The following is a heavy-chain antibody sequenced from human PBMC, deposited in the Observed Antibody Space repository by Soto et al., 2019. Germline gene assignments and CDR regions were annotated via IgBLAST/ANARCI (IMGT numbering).Heavy chain of an antibody. V-gene: IGHV1-18*04. J-gene: IGHJ4*02. D-gene: IGHD6-6*01. CDR1: GYTFTTYG. CDR2: ISAYDGST. Sequence: QLQLVQSGAEVKKPGASVRVSCKASGYTFTTYGITWVREAPGQGLEWMGWISAYDGSTNYAQKLQGRVSMTTDSTTSTAYMDLRSLRSDDTAVYYCARDPAYAYSSSAFDYWGQGTLVTVSS. CDR3: ARDPAYAYSSSAFDY.